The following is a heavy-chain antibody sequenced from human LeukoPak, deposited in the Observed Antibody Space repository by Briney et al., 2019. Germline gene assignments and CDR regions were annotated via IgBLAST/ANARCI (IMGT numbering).Heavy chain of an antibody. CDR1: GGSFSGYY. CDR3: ARAAAGTGAGNFDY. CDR2: INHSGST. Sequence: PSETLSLTCAVYGGSFSGYYWSWIRQPPGKGLEWIGEINHSGSTNYNPSLKSRVTISVDTSKNQFSLKLSSVTAADTAVYYCARAAAGTGAGNFDYWGQGTLVTVSS. J-gene: IGHJ4*02. V-gene: IGHV4-34*01. D-gene: IGHD6-13*01.